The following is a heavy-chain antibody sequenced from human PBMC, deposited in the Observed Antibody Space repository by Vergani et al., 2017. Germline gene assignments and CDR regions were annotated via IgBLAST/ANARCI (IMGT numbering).Heavy chain of an antibody. CDR2: ISGSDGST. CDR3: AKGGVVPAAIPYYYYYMDV. V-gene: IGHV3-23*04. J-gene: IGHJ6*03. D-gene: IGHD2-2*01. CDR1: GITFKNAW. Sequence: EVQVVESGGGLIKPGGSLRLSCVVSGITFKNAWINWVRQAPGKGLEWVSAISGSDGSTDYADSVKGRFTISRDNSKNTLYLQMNSLRAEDTAVYYCAKGGVVPAAIPYYYYYMDVWGKGTTVTVSS.